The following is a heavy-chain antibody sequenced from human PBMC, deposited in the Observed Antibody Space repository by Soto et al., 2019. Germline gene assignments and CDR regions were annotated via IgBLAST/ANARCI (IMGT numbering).Heavy chain of an antibody. D-gene: IGHD6-13*01. CDR2: SNAGNGDT. CDR1: GYTFTSYA. CDR3: GRDVAAADY. J-gene: IGHJ4*02. Sequence: AAVKVSCKASGYTFTSYARHWVRQAPGQRGEGRGGSNAGNGDTKYSQKAQGGVTSTRDTSASTAYMELSSLSSEDTSVYYCGRDVAAADYWGQGTLVTVSS. V-gene: IGHV1-3*01.